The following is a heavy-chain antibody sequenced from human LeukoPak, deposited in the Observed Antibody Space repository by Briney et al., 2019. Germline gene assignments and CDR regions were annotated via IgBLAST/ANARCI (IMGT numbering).Heavy chain of an antibody. Sequence: GGSLRLSCAASGFTFSSYAMSWVRQAPGKGLEWVSAISGSGDTTYYAESVRGRFTISRDISKNTLYLQMNSLRVEDTAVYYCVKDRVGTWEPIDYWGQGTLVTVSS. CDR1: GFTFSSYA. V-gene: IGHV3-23*01. CDR3: VKDRVGTWEPIDY. CDR2: ISGSGDTT. J-gene: IGHJ4*02. D-gene: IGHD1-26*01.